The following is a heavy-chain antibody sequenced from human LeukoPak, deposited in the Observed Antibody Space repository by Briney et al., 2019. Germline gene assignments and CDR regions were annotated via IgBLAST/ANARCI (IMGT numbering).Heavy chain of an antibody. CDR1: GYSISSGYY. J-gene: IGHJ4*02. Sequence: SETPSLTCAVSGYSISSGYYWGWIRQPPGKGLEWIGSIYHSGSTYYNPSLKSRVTISVDTSKNQFSLKLSSVTAADTAVYYCATVDTAMVTSGYFDYWGQGTLVTVSS. D-gene: IGHD5-18*01. CDR3: ATVDTAMVTSGYFDY. V-gene: IGHV4-38-2*01. CDR2: IYHSGST.